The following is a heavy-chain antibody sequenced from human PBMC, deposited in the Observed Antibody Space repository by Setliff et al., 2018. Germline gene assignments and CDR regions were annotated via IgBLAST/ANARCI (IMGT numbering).Heavy chain of an antibody. CDR1: DGSISNAY. CDR3: ARQPSSGSYYNPRPYYFDF. CDR2: IYYSGNT. D-gene: IGHD3-10*01. J-gene: IGHJ4*02. Sequence: SETLSLTCTVSDGSISNAYWSWIRQSPGKGLEWIGYIYYSGNTFYNPSLGSRLTISGDTSKNQFSLNLTSVTAADTAVYYCARQPSSGSYYNPRPYYFDFWGQGTLVTVSS. V-gene: IGHV4-59*08.